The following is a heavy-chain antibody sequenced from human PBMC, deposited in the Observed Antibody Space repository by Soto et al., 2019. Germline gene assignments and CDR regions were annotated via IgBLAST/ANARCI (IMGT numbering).Heavy chain of an antibody. CDR2: ISGSGGST. CDR3: AKDPGDYLGGLFDY. V-gene: IGHV3-23*01. CDR1: GFTFRSYA. D-gene: IGHD4-17*01. Sequence: EVQLLESGGGLVQPGGSLRLSCAASGFTFRSYAMSWVRQAPGKGLEWVSAISGSGGSTYYADSVKGRFTISRDNSKNSLYLQMNSLRAEDTAVYYCAKDPGDYLGGLFDYWGQGTLVTVSS. J-gene: IGHJ4*02.